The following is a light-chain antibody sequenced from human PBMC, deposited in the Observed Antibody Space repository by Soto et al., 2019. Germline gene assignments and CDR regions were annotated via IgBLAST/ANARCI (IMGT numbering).Light chain of an antibody. CDR2: DAS. V-gene: IGKV3-11*01. CDR1: QSISEF. Sequence: VVLTQSPATLSLSPGERATLSCRASQSISEFLAWYQQKPGQAPRLLIYDASNRATGTPARFSGSGSGTDFTLTISSLEPEDFAIYYCQQRSSWPPPTFGGGTKVDIK. CDR3: QQRSSWPPPT. J-gene: IGKJ4*01.